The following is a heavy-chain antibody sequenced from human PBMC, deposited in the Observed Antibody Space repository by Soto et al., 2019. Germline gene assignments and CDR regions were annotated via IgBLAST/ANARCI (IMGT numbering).Heavy chain of an antibody. J-gene: IGHJ4*01. V-gene: IGHV3-21*01. CDR3: ASLSRFALDY. CDR1: VFTFSSYT. D-gene: IGHD3-10*01. CDR2: ISSSSSYI. Sequence: PVGSLRLSCASSVFTFSSYTMNCVRQAPGKGLEWVSSISSSSSYIYYTDSVKGRFTISRDNAKNSLYLQMNSLRAEDTAVYYCASLSRFALDYWGQGTLVIVSS.